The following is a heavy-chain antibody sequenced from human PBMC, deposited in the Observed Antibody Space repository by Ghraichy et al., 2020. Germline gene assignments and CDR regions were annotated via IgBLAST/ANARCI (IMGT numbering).Heavy chain of an antibody. D-gene: IGHD2-2*01. V-gene: IGHV3-48*02. CDR2: ISSSSSTI. Sequence: GGSLRLSCAASGFTFSSYSMNWVRQAPGKGLEWVSYISSSSSTIYYADSVKGRFTISRDNAKNSLYLQMNSLRDEDTAVYYCAGEDIVVVPAAIWGYYYGMDVWGQGTTVTVSS. J-gene: IGHJ6*02. CDR1: GFTFSSYS. CDR3: AGEDIVVVPAAIWGYYYGMDV.